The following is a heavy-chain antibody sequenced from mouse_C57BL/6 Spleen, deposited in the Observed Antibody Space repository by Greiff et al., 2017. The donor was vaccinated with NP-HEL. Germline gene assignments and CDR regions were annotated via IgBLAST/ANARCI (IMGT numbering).Heavy chain of an antibody. Sequence: EVQLQQSGPELVKPGDSVKISCKASGYSFTGYFMNWVMQSHGKSLEWIGRINPYNGDTFYNQKFKGKATLTVDKSSSTAHMELRSLTSEDSAVYYCARGPYYDGYYAMDYWGQGTSVTVSS. CDR3: ARGPYYDGYYAMDY. CDR2: INPYNGDT. D-gene: IGHD1-1*01. V-gene: IGHV1-20*01. J-gene: IGHJ4*01. CDR1: GYSFTGYF.